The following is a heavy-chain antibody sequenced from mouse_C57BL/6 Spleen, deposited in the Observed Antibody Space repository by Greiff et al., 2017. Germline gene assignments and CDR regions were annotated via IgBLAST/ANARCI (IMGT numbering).Heavy chain of an antibody. CDR2: ISYDGSN. V-gene: IGHV3-6*01. CDR3: ARALYDYDY. Sequence: EVKVEESGPGLVKPSQSLSLTCSVTGYSITSGYYWNWIRQFPGNKLEWMGYISYDGSNNYNPSLKNRISITRDTSKNQFFLKLNSVTTEDTATYYCARALYDYDYWGQGTTLTVSS. CDR1: GYSITSGYY. J-gene: IGHJ2*01. D-gene: IGHD2-4*01.